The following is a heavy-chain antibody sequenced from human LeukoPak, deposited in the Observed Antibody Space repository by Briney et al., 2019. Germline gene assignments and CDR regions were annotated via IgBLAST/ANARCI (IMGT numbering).Heavy chain of an antibody. D-gene: IGHD2-15*01. CDR3: ARDGAYCSGGSCGAFDI. CDR1: GGTFSSYA. CDR2: IIPIFGTA. Sequence: SVKVSCKASGGTFSSYAISWVRQAPGQGLEWMGGIIPIFGTANYAQKFQGRVTITADESTSTAYMELSSLRSEDTAVYYCARDGAYCSGGSCGAFDIWGQGTMVTVSS. V-gene: IGHV1-69*13. J-gene: IGHJ3*02.